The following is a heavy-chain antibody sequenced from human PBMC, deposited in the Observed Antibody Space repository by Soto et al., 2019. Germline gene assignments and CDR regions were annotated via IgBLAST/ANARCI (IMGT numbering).Heavy chain of an antibody. CDR1: GFTFSSYS. CDR3: AKKVVVVAAGGFDV. J-gene: IGHJ5*02. CDR2: ISGSGGGT. V-gene: IGHV3-23*01. Sequence: GGSLRLSCAASGFTFSSYSMTWVRQAPGKGLEWVSAISGSGGGTYYADSVKGRFTISRDNSKNTLYLQMNSLRAEDTALYYCAKKVVVVAAGGFDVWGQGTQVTVSS. D-gene: IGHD2-2*01.